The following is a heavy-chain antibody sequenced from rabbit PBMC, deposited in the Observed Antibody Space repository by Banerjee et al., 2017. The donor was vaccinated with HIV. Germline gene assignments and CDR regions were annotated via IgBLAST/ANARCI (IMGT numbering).Heavy chain of an antibody. J-gene: IGHJ4*01. Sequence: EESGGGLVQPEGSLTLTCTASGFSFSSRYWICWVRQAPGKGLELIACIGTSSGTTWYATWETGRFTISKTSSTTVTLQMTSLTAADTATYFCARGANYVKDGYAFNLWGPGTLVT. CDR1: GFSFSSRYW. V-gene: IGHV1S45*01. D-gene: IGHD6-1*01. CDR3: ARGANYVKDGYAFNL. CDR2: IGTSSGTT.